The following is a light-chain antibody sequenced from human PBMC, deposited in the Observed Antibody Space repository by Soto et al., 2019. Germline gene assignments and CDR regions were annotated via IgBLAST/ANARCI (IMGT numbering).Light chain of an antibody. CDR1: NIGSKS. J-gene: IGLJ1*01. CDR2: YDS. CDR3: QVWDSSSDHPYV. V-gene: IGLV3-21*04. Sequence: SYELTQPPSVSVAPGKTARITCGGNNIGSKSVHWYQQKPCQAPVLVIYYDSDRPSGIPERFSGSNSGNTATLTISRVEAGDEADYYCQVWDSSSDHPYVFGTGTKLTVL.